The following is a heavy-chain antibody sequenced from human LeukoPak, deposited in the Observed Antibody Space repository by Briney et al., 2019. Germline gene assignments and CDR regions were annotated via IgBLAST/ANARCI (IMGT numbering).Heavy chain of an antibody. Sequence: QSGGSLRLSCAASGFTFSSYAMSWVRQAPGKGLEWVSAISGSGGSTYYADSVKGRFTISRDNSKNTLYLQMNSLRAEDTAVYYCAKGYYDSSGSDYWGQGTLVTVSS. V-gene: IGHV3-23*01. CDR3: AKGYYDSSGSDY. CDR1: GFTFSSYA. D-gene: IGHD3-22*01. J-gene: IGHJ4*02. CDR2: ISGSGGST.